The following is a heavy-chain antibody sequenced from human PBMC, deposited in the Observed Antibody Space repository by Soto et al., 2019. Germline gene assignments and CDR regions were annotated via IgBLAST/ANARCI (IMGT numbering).Heavy chain of an antibody. J-gene: IGHJ5*02. CDR2: IYWNDDK. V-gene: IGHV2-5*01. D-gene: IGHD6-19*01. CDR1: GFSLRTSGVG. CDR3: AKSGSSGWYGWFDP. Sequence: SGPTLVNPTQTLTLTCIFSGFSLRTSGVGVGWIRQPPGKALEWLGFIYWNDDKRYSPSLKSRLTITKDTSKNQVVLTMTNMDPEDTATYYCAKSGSSGWYGWFDPWGQGTLVTVPQ.